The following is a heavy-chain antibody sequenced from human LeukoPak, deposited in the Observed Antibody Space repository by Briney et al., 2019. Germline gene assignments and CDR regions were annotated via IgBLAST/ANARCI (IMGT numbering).Heavy chain of an antibody. CDR1: GFTFSNYW. V-gene: IGHV3-7*01. CDR2: IKQDGSQK. CDR3: ARRYSYNSVLDY. Sequence: GGSLRLSCAASGFTFSNYWMSWVRQAPGKGLEWVANIKQDGSQKYYVDSVKGRFTISRDNAKNSLYLQMNSLRAEDTAVYYCARRYSYNSVLDYWGQGTLVTVSS. J-gene: IGHJ4*02. D-gene: IGHD5-18*01.